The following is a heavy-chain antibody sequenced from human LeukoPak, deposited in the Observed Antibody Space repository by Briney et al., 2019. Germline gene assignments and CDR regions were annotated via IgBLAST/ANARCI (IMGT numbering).Heavy chain of an antibody. D-gene: IGHD1-1*01. CDR2: IYSSGGT. CDR1: GASISSHY. Sequence: SETLPLTCTVFGASISSHYWSWIRQSPGKGLEWIGDIYSSGGTNYRASLDSRVTISLDTSKSQFSLNLRSVTAADTAVYYCARVSERRGWFDPWGQGTLVTVSS. V-gene: IGHV4-59*11. CDR3: ARVSERRGWFDP. J-gene: IGHJ5*02.